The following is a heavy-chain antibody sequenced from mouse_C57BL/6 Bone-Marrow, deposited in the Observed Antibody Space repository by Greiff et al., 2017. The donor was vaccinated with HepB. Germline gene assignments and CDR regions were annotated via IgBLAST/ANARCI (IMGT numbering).Heavy chain of an antibody. Sequence: VQLKESGPGLVKPSQSLSLTCSVTGYSITSGYYWNWIRQFPGNKLEWMGYISYDGSNNYNPSLKNRISITRDTSKNQFFLKLNSVTTEDTATYYCARDGGTTVVATPGFAYWGQGTLVTVSA. V-gene: IGHV3-6*01. CDR1: GYSITSGYY. CDR2: ISYDGSN. D-gene: IGHD1-1*01. CDR3: ARDGGTTVVATPGFAY. J-gene: IGHJ3*01.